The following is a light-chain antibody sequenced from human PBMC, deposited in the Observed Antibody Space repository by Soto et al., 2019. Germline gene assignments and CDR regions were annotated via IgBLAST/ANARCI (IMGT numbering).Light chain of an antibody. V-gene: IGKV3-11*01. Sequence: EIVLTQSPATLSLSPGERATLSCRASQSVSSYLAWYQQKPGQAPRLLIYDASNRATGIPARFSGSGSGTDFPLTISSLEPEDVAVYYGQQRSNWPWTFGQGTKVEIK. CDR3: QQRSNWPWT. J-gene: IGKJ1*01. CDR1: QSVSSY. CDR2: DAS.